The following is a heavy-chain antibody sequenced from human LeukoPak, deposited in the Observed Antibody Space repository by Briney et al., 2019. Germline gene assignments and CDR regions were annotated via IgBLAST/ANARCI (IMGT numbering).Heavy chain of an antibody. D-gene: IGHD5-18*01. CDR3: ARESGDTAMVWDY. J-gene: IGHJ4*02. V-gene: IGHV4-59*01. CDR2: NSYSGGT. CDR1: GGSINSYY. Sequence: SETLSLTCTVSGGSINSYYWCWIRPPPGKGLEWIRYNSYSGGTNYNSSLNSRVRISVDTSEKQYSLNLRSVTAADTAVYYCARESGDTAMVWDYWGQGTLVTVSS.